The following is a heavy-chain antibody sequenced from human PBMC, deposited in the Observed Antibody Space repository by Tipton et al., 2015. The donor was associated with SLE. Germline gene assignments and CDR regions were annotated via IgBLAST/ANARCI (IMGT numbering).Heavy chain of an antibody. V-gene: IGHV1-46*01. CDR2: INPGGGGT. CDR1: GYTFTAYY. D-gene: IGHD2-8*01. Sequence: QSGAEVKKPGAPVKVSCKSSGYTFTAYYMHWVRQAPGQGLEWMGIINPGGGGTNYAQKFQGRVTMAMDTSTTTVYMELNSLRSDGTAVYYCAREAPNTCYFDSWGQGTLVTVSS. CDR3: AREAPNTCYFDS. J-gene: IGHJ4*02.